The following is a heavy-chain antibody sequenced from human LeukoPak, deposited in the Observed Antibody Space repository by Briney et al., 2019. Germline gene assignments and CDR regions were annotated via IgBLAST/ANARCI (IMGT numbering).Heavy chain of an antibody. J-gene: IGHJ5*02. CDR1: GYSFSTYW. D-gene: IGHD6-13*01. Sequence: GESLKISCKGSGYSFSTYWTGWVRQMPGKGLEWIGLIYPGDSGTRYSPSFQGQVTFSVDKSISTAYLQWSSLKASDTAMYYCARNGAAGTPNRFFNWFDPWGQGTQVTVSS. V-gene: IGHV5-51*01. CDR2: IYPGDSGT. CDR3: ARNGAAGTPNRFFNWFDP.